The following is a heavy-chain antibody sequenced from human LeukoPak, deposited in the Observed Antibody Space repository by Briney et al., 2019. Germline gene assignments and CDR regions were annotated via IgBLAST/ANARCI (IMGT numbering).Heavy chain of an antibody. CDR1: GFTFSSYW. D-gene: IGHD3-10*01. J-gene: IGHJ5*02. CDR2: IKQDGSEK. Sequence: GGSLRLSCAASGFTFSSYWMSWVRQAPGKGLEWVANIKQDGSEKYYVDSVKGRFTISRDNAKNSLYLQMNSLRAEDTAVYYCARSEVRGVTVGFDPWGQGTLVTVSS. V-gene: IGHV3-7*01. CDR3: ARSEVRGVTVGFDP.